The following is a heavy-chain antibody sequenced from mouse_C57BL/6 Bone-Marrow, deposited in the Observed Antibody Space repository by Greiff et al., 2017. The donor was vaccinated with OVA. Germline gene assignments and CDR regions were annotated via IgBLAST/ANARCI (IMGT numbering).Heavy chain of an antibody. CDR1: GFTFSDYG. V-gene: IGHV5-15*01. Sequence: EVKLVESGGGLVQPGGSLKLSCAASGFTFSDYGMAWVRQAPRKGPEWVAFISNLAYSIYYADTVTGRFTISRENAKNTLYLEMSSLRSEDTAMYYCARHRYYGSSYDLYFEVWGTGTTVTVSS. D-gene: IGHD1-1*01. CDR2: ISNLAYSI. CDR3: ARHRYYGSSYDLYFEV. J-gene: IGHJ1*03.